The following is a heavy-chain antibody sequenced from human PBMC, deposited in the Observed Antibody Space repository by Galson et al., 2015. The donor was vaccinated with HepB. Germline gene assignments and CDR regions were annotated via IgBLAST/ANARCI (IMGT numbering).Heavy chain of an antibody. Sequence: SLRLSCATSGFIFSDYTMHWVRQAPGKGLEWVATISSAGDIQYYADSVKGRFTISRDNSKNMLYLQMNSLRAEDTAVYYCTRDAMGRGSGSYSAFDYWGQGTLVTVSS. J-gene: IGHJ4*02. D-gene: IGHD1-26*01. CDR3: TRDAMGRGSGSYSAFDY. CDR2: ISSAGDIQ. V-gene: IGHV3-30-3*01. CDR1: GFIFSDYT.